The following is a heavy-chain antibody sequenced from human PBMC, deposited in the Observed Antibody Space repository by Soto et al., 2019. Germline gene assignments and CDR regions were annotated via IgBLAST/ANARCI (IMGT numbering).Heavy chain of an antibody. V-gene: IGHV3-23*05. Sequence: EVQLLESGGDLVQPGGSLRLSCAVSGFTFTNYLMTWVRQAPGKGLEWVSSIDKSGGDTYYADSVKGRFTISRDNSKNTLYLQMHGLRAEDTALYYCAKDTYSRSWYFWGQGTLVTVSS. CDR1: GFTFTNYL. CDR2: IDKSGGDT. D-gene: IGHD2-2*01. CDR3: AKDTYSRSWYF. J-gene: IGHJ4*02.